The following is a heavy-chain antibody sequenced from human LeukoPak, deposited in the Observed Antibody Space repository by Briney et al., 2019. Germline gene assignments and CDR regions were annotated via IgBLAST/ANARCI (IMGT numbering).Heavy chain of an antibody. CDR3: ARVLMSSSSPFAP. Sequence: GASVKVSCKASGYTFTSYDINWVRQATGQGLEWMGWMNPNSGNTGYAQKFQGRVTITRNTSISTAYMELSSLRSEDTAVYYCARVLMSSSSPFAPWGQGTLVTVSS. D-gene: IGHD6-13*01. CDR2: MNPNSGNT. V-gene: IGHV1-8*03. CDR1: GYTFTSYD. J-gene: IGHJ5*02.